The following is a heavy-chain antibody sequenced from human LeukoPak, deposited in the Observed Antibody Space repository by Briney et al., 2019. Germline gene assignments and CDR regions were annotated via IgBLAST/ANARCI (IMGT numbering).Heavy chain of an antibody. CDR3: ARGLRRSADY. CDR1: GYTFTSYN. CDR2: MNPNSGNT. V-gene: IGHV1-8*03. D-gene: IGHD1-14*01. Sequence: ASVTVSCKATGYTFTSYNIYWVRLATGQGNEWMGWMNPNSGNTGYAQKFQGRVTITRNNSISTAYMELSSLRSEDTAVYYCARGLRRSADYWGQGTLVTVSS. J-gene: IGHJ4*02.